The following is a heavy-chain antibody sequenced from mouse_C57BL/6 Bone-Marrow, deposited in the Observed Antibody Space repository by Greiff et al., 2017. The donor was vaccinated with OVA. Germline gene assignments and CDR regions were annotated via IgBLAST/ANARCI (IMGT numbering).Heavy chain of an antibody. CDR1: GYTFTSYD. CDR3: AFYGSSRFDY. D-gene: IGHD1-1*01. J-gene: IGHJ2*01. V-gene: IGHV1-85*01. CDR2: IYPRDGST. Sequence: QVHVKQSGPELVKPGASVKLSCKASGYTFTSYDINWVKQRPGQGLEWIGWIYPRDGSTKYNEKFKGKATLTVDKSSSTAYMELHSRTSEDSAVYFCAFYGSSRFDYWGQGTTLTVSS.